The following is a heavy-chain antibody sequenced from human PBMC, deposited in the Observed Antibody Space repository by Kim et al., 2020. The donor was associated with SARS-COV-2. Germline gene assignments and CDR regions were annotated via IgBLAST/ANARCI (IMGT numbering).Heavy chain of an antibody. Sequence: ASVKVSCKASGYTFIDSYIHWVRQAPGQGLEWVGWINPNNGGANYAQKFQGRVTMTRDTSINTAYMELRRLTSDDTAVYYCAKNGGGMGVWGQGTTVTVS. D-gene: IGHD3-16*01. J-gene: IGHJ6*02. CDR2: INPNNGGA. CDR3: AKNGGGMGV. CDR1: GYTFIDSY. V-gene: IGHV1-2*02.